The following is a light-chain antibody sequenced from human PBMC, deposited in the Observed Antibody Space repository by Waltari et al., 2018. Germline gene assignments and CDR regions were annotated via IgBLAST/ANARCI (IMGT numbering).Light chain of an antibody. V-gene: IGLV6-57*03. Sequence: FMLTQPHSVSESPGKTVTISCTRSSGNIATNDVQWYQQRPGSAPTKVIYEDNQRPSGVPDRFSGSIDSSSNSASLIISGLKAEDEADYYCQSFDSSHVVFGGGTKLTVL. J-gene: IGLJ2*01. CDR1: SGNIATND. CDR2: EDN. CDR3: QSFDSSHVV.